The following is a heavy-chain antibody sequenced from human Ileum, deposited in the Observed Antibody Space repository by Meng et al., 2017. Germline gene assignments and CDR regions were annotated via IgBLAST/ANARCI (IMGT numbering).Heavy chain of an antibody. Sequence: QLRESVPGLVRPSGTLSLTFTGSGGSRGGNFSSWAWSRQSRGKGLEWIVTIHYSGSTYYNPSLKSRVTTSIDTSKKQFFLKLSSVTAADTAVYFCARQPTGYPNWLDPWGQGTLVTVSS. CDR2: IHYSGST. CDR3: ARQPTGYPNWLDP. J-gene: IGHJ5*02. CDR1: GGSRGGNFSS. V-gene: IGHV4-39*07. D-gene: IGHD3-9*01.